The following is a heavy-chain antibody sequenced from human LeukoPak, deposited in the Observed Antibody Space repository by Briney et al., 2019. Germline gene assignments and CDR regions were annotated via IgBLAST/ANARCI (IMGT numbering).Heavy chain of an antibody. Sequence: PSETLSLTCAVSGGSISSSNWWIWVRQPPGKGLEWIGEIYHSGSTNYNPSLKSRVTISVDKSKNQFSLKLSSVTAADTAVYYCARNYGGNSVGPESWFDPWGQGTLVTVSS. J-gene: IGHJ5*02. CDR1: GGSISSSNW. CDR2: IYHSGST. V-gene: IGHV4-4*02. D-gene: IGHD4-23*01. CDR3: ARNYGGNSVGPESWFDP.